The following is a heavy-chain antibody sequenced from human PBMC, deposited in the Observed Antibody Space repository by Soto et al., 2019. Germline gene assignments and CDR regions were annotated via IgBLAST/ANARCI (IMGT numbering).Heavy chain of an antibody. V-gene: IGHV4-59*01. J-gene: IGHJ6*03. CDR3: ARGYDFWSGYRVDYYYYYMDV. Sequence: SETLSLTCTVSGGSISSYYWSWIRQPPGKGLEWIGYIYYSGSTNYNPSLKSRVTISVDTSKNQFSLKLSSVTAADTAVYYCARGYDFWSGYRVDYYYYYMDVWGKGTTVTVSS. CDR1: GGSISSYY. D-gene: IGHD3-3*01. CDR2: IYYSGST.